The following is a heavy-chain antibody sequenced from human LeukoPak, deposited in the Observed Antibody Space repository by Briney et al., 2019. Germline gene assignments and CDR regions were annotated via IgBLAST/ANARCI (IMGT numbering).Heavy chain of an antibody. V-gene: IGHV4-34*01. J-gene: IGHJ4*02. CDR1: GGSFSGYY. CDR2: INHSGST. D-gene: IGHD2-15*01. Sequence: SGTLSLTCAVYGGSFSGYYWSWIRQPPGKGLEWIGEINHSGSTNYNPSLKSRVTISVDTSKNQFSLKLSSVTAADTAVYYCASLYCSGGSCYSYWGQGTLVTVSS. CDR3: ASLYCSGGSCYSY.